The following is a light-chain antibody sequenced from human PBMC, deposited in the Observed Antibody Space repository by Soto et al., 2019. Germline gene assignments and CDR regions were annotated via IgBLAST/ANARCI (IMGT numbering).Light chain of an antibody. Sequence: QSALTQPASVSGSPGQSITIPCTRNSSDVGDYQYVSWYQQHPGKAPRLLIYDVSYRPSGVSNRFAGSKSGDTASLTISGLQPEDEADYYCSSYTTSNTVLFGGGTKLTVL. CDR3: SSYTTSNTVL. CDR2: DVS. CDR1: SSDVGDYQY. V-gene: IGLV2-14*03. J-gene: IGLJ3*02.